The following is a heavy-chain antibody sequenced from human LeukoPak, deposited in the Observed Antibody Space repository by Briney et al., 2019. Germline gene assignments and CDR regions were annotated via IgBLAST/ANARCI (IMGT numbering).Heavy chain of an antibody. CDR1: GGSISSSSYY. CDR2: IYYSGST. V-gene: IGHV4-39*01. Sequence: SETLSLTCTVSGGSISSSSYYWGWIRQPPGKGLEWIGSIYYSGSTYYNPSLKSRVTISVDTSKNQFSLKLSSVTAADTAVYYCASLYYYDSSGYNWLPHLYYYYGMDVWGQGTTVTVSS. CDR3: ASLYYYDSSGYNWLPHLYYYYGMDV. J-gene: IGHJ6*02. D-gene: IGHD3-22*01.